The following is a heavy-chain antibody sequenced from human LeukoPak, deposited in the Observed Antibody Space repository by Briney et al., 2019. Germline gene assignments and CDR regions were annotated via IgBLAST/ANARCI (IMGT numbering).Heavy chain of an antibody. V-gene: IGHV4-34*01. CDR1: GGSFSGYY. Sequence: SETLSLTCAVYGGSFSGYYWSWIRQPPGKGLEWIGEINHSGSTNYNPSLKSRVTISVDTSKNQFSLKLSSVPAADTAVYYCASVRRGFGESSKYYAYYYMGVWGKGTTVTISS. J-gene: IGHJ6*03. D-gene: IGHD3-10*01. CDR3: ASVRRGFGESSKYYAYYYMGV. CDR2: INHSGST.